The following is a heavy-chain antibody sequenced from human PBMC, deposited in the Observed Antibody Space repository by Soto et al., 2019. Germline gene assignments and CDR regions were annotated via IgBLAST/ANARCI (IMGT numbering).Heavy chain of an antibody. CDR2: IKYDGAEK. J-gene: IGHJ6*03. CDR3: AKATRKGFTSTYYMDV. Sequence: HPGGSLRLSCAASGFTFSDYWMNWVRQAPGKGLEWVASIKYDGAEKTYVDSVKGRFTISRDNPKNSVYLQMTSLRAEDTAVYYCAKATRKGFTSTYYMDVWGKGTSVTVSS. V-gene: IGHV3-7*05. CDR1: GFTFSDYW.